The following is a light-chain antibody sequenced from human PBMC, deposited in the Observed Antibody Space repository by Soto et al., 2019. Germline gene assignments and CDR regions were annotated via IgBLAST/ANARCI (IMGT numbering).Light chain of an antibody. CDR3: QQYNSYKS. CDR1: QTISRQ. Sequence: DIPMTQSPSTLSACVGDRVTITCRASQTISRQLAWYQQKPGKAPKVLIYDASNLESGVPSRFSGSGSGTEFTLTISSLQPDDFATYYCQQYNSYKSFGQGTKVEIK. CDR2: DAS. J-gene: IGKJ1*01. V-gene: IGKV1-5*01.